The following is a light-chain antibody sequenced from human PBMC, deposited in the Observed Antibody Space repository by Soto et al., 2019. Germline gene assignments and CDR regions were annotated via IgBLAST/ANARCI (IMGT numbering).Light chain of an antibody. Sequence: DIQMTQSPSSLSASVGDRVTITCRASQGISNYLAWYQQKPGKVPKLLIYAASTLQSGVPSRFSGSGSGTDFTLTISSLQPEDVATYYCHQYGSSPMITFGQGTRLESK. CDR3: HQYGSSPMIT. J-gene: IGKJ5*01. CDR2: AAS. V-gene: IGKV1-27*01. CDR1: QGISNY.